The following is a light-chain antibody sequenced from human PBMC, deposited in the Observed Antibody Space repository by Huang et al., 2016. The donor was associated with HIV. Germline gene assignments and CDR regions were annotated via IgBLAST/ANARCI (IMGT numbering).Light chain of an antibody. Sequence: EIMMTQSPATLYVSPGERATLSCRASQGVGSNLAWYQQKLGQAPRLLIYGASARSTGLPARFSGSGSGTEFTLTIGSLQSGDFAVYYCQQYNTRPYTFGQGT. CDR1: QGVGSN. CDR3: QQYNTRPYT. CDR2: GAS. V-gene: IGKV3-15*01. J-gene: IGKJ2*01.